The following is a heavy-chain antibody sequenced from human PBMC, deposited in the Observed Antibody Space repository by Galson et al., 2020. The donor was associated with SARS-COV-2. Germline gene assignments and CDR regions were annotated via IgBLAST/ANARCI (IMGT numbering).Heavy chain of an antibody. V-gene: IGHV3-74*01. Sequence: GESPKISCAASGFTFSSYWMHWVRQAPGKGLVWVSRNNSDGNNTIYADSVKGRFTISRDNAKNTLYLQMNSLRAEDTALYYCTATMAYWGQGTLVTVSS. J-gene: IGHJ4*02. CDR1: GFTFSSYW. CDR3: TATMAY. CDR2: NNSDGNNT. D-gene: IGHD3-10*01.